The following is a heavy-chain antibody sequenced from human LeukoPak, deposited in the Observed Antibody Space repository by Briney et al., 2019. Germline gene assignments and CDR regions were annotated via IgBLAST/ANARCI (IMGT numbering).Heavy chain of an antibody. CDR2: IRYDGSNK. D-gene: IGHD6-19*01. V-gene: IGHV3-30*02. CDR1: GFTFSSYG. Sequence: PGGSLRLSCAASGFTFSSYGMHWVRQAPGKGLEWVAFIRYDGSNKYYADSVKGRFTISRDNSKNTLYLQMNSLRAEDTAVYYCAKDRQYSSGWYVGGPFDYWGQGTLVTVSS. CDR3: AKDRQYSSGWYVGGPFDY. J-gene: IGHJ4*02.